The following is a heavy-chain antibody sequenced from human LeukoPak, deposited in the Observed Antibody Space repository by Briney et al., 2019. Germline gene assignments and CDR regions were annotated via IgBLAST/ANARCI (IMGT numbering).Heavy chain of an antibody. V-gene: IGHV4-39*07. CDR2: IYYSGST. CDR1: GGSISSSSYY. CDR3: ARDTFYREDAFDI. Sequence: SETLSLTCTVSGGSISSSSYYWGWIRQPPGKGLEWIGSIYYSGSTYYNPSLKSRVTISVDTSKNQFSLKLSSVTAADTAVYYCARDTFYREDAFDIWAKGQWSPSLQ. J-gene: IGHJ3*02. D-gene: IGHD3-16*02.